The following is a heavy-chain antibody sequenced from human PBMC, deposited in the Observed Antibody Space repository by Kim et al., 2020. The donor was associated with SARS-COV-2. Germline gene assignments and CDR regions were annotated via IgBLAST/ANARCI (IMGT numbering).Heavy chain of an antibody. CDR2: IFHDGKT. CDR1: SASISSSF. CDR3: VRGGGVDDS. V-gene: IGHV4-59*12. D-gene: IGHD2-15*01. J-gene: IGHJ4*02. Sequence: SETLSLTCTVSSASISSSFWSWIRQPPGKSLEWIGYIFHDGKTNYNPSLQSRVTMSLDTSKNQFSLNLSSVTAADTAVYYCVRGGGVDDSWGQGTLVTVSS.